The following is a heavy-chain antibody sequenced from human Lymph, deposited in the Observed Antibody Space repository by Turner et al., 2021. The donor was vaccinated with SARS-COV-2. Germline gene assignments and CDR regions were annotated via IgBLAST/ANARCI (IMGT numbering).Heavy chain of an antibody. D-gene: IGHD1-1*01. J-gene: IGHJ4*02. Sequence: QVQLVQSGAEVKKPGASVKVSCKVSGYTLTELSINWVRQAPGKGLEWMGGFDPEDGETIYAQKFQGRVTMTEDTSTDTAYMELSSLRSEDTAVYYCATLKSNWKILTGRYYFDFWGQGTLVTVSS. CDR2: FDPEDGET. CDR1: GYTLTELS. V-gene: IGHV1-24*01. CDR3: ATLKSNWKILTGRYYFDF.